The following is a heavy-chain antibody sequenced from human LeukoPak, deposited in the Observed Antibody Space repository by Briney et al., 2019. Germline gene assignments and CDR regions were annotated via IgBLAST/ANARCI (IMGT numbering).Heavy chain of an antibody. V-gene: IGHV1-18*01. Sequence: GASVKVSCKASGYTFTSYGISWVRQAPGQGLEWMGWISTYNGNTNYAQKLQDRVTMTTEISTSTAYMELRSLRSDDTAVYYCGRGKYGELLLDYWGQGTLVTVSS. J-gene: IGHJ4*02. D-gene: IGHD3-10*01. CDR2: ISTYNGNT. CDR1: GYTFTSYG. CDR3: GRGKYGELLLDY.